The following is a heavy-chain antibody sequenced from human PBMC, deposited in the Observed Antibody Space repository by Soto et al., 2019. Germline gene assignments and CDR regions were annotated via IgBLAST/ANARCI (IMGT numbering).Heavy chain of an antibody. CDR3: ARAPLDIVVVVAAHGQPGMDV. CDR1: GDSVSSNSAG. D-gene: IGHD2-15*01. J-gene: IGHJ6*02. CDR2: TFYRSKWYN. V-gene: IGHV6-1*01. Sequence: PSQTLSLTCVISGDSVSSNSAGWNWIRQSPSRGLEWLGRTFYRSKWYNDYAVSLKGRISINADTSKNQFSLQLNSVTPEDTAVYYCARAPLDIVVVVAAHGQPGMDVWGQGTTVTVSS.